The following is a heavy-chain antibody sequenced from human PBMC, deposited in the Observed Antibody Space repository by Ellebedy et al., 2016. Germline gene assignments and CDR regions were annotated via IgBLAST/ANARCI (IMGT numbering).Heavy chain of an antibody. D-gene: IGHD3-9*01. CDR2: ISAYNGNT. J-gene: IGHJ4*02. CDR1: GYTFTSYG. V-gene: IGHV1-18*01. CDR3: ARRGLDILTSYYDY. Sequence: ASVKVSXXASGYTFTSYGISWVRQAPGQGLEWMGWISAYNGNTNYAQKLQGRVTMTTDTSTSTAYMELRSLRSDDTAVYYCARRGLDILTSYYDYWGQGTLVTVSS.